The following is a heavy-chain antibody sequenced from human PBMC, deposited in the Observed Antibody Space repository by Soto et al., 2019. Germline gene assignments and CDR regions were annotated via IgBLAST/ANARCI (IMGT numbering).Heavy chain of an antibody. D-gene: IGHD3-3*01. CDR2: IWYDGSNK. CDR1: GFTFSSYG. V-gene: IGHV3-33*01. CDR3: AIDLGRFFVWLRPAYYYYYYVDV. Sequence: GGSLRLSCAASGFTFSSYGMHCVRQAPGKGLEWVAVIWYDGSNKYYADSVKGRFTISRDNSKNTLYLQMNSLRAEDTAVYYCAIDLGRFFVWLRPAYYYYYYVDVWGKGTTVTVSS. J-gene: IGHJ6*03.